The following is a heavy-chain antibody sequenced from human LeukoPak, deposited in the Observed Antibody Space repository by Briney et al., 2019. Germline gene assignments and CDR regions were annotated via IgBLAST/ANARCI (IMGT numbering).Heavy chain of an antibody. Sequence: SETLSLTCTVSGGSISSSSYYWGWIRQPPGKGLEWIGSIYYSGSTYYNPSLKSRVTISVDTSKNQFSLKLSSVTAADTAVYYCARVITMVRGVIRRGGGWYFDYWGQGTLVTVSS. CDR3: ARVITMVRGVIRRGGGWYFDY. J-gene: IGHJ4*02. V-gene: IGHV4-39*07. D-gene: IGHD3-10*01. CDR1: GGSISSSSYY. CDR2: IYYSGST.